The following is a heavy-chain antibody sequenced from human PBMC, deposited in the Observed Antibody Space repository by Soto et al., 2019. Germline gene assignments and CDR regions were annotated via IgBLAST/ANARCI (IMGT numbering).Heavy chain of an antibody. V-gene: IGHV3-11*01. CDR3: ARDPLPSSWDDAFDI. D-gene: IGHD6-13*01. Sequence: GGSLRLSCAASGFTFSDYYMSWIRQAPGKGLEWVSYISSSGSTIYYADSVKGRFTISRDNAKNSLYLQMNSLRAEDTAVYYCARDPLPSSWDDAFDIWGQGTMVTVSS. J-gene: IGHJ3*02. CDR2: ISSSGSTI. CDR1: GFTFSDYY.